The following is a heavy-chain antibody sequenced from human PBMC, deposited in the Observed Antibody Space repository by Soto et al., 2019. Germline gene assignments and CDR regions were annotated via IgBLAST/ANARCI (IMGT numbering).Heavy chain of an antibody. CDR1: GGSVTSDEDY. CDR3: ATESGSTDGYFDY. Sequence: SETLSLTCTVSGGSVTSDEDYWSWIRQSPGKGLEWIGYISNSGSTGYNPSLKTRLSMSVDRSKNQFTLRLTCVTAADTAVYFCATESGSTDGYFDYWGQGTQVTVSS. V-gene: IGHV4-30-4*01. CDR2: ISNSGST. D-gene: IGHD1-26*01. J-gene: IGHJ4*02.